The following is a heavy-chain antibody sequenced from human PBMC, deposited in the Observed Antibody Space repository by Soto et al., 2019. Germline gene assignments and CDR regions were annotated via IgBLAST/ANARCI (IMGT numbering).Heavy chain of an antibody. CDR3: ARWDGYGDE. J-gene: IGHJ4*02. V-gene: IGHV3-23*01. D-gene: IGHD5-12*01. CDR1: GFTFSTYT. CDR2: LSGGGANT. Sequence: EVQLLESGGGLVQPGGSLRLSCAASGFTFSTYTMAWVRQAPGKGLAWVSGLSGGGANTFYADSVKGRFTISVDNSKNRVYLQMNSLRVEDTAVYYCARWDGYGDEWGQGTLVTVSS.